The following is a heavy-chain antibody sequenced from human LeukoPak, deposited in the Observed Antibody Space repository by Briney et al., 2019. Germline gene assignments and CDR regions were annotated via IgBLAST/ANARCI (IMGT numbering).Heavy chain of an antibody. CDR3: ARDREPYSSTSPAFDI. J-gene: IGHJ3*02. D-gene: IGHD2-2*01. Sequence: SVKVSCKASGYTFTSYDINWVRQAPGPGLEGMEGIIPIFGTANYAQKFHGRVTITADKATSTAYMELSSLRSEDTAVYYCARDREPYSSTSPAFDIWGQGTMVTVSS. V-gene: IGHV1-69*06. CDR2: IIPIFGTA. CDR1: GYTFTSYD.